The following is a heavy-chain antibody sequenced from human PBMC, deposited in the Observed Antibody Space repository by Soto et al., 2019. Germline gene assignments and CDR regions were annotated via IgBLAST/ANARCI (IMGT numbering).Heavy chain of an antibody. CDR1: GFTFSSYA. Sequence: EVQLLESGGGLVQPGGSLRLSCAASGFTFSSYAMTWVRQAPGKGLEWVSAISGSGGSTYYADSVKGRFTISRDNSRNTLYVQINSLRAEDTAVYYCAKGVSGSYPDCNLDYWGQGTLVTVSS. D-gene: IGHD1-26*01. J-gene: IGHJ4*02. CDR2: ISGSGGST. V-gene: IGHV3-23*01. CDR3: AKGVSGSYPDCNLDY.